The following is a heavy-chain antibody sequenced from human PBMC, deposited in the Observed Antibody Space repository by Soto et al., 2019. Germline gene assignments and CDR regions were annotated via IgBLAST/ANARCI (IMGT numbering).Heavy chain of an antibody. J-gene: IGHJ6*02. CDR1: GGSISSYY. Sequence: QVQLQESGPGLVKPSETLSLSCTVSGGSISSYYWSWFRQSPGKRMEWIGYVHHSWGSSYNPSLQRRVAISPDTAKRQFSLKVPSVTATDTAVYYCARQGFGPLHGLVDVWGQGTTVTVSS. CDR3: ARQGFGPLHGLVDV. V-gene: IGHV4-59*08. CDR2: VHHSWGS. D-gene: IGHD3-10*01.